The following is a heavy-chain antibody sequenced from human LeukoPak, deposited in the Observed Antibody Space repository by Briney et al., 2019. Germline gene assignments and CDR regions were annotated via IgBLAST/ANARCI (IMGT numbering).Heavy chain of an antibody. CDR2: IYHSGAT. V-gene: IGHV4-59*01. D-gene: IGHD1-26*01. Sequence: SETLSLTCTVSGGSISSYYWSWIRRPPGKGLEWIGYIYHSGATIYNHSSMSRVAILVDTSKNKYSLQLSTVTAADAAVYYCASWDGRSLDYWGQGTLVTVSS. CDR3: ASWDGRSLDY. CDR1: GGSISSYY. J-gene: IGHJ4*02.